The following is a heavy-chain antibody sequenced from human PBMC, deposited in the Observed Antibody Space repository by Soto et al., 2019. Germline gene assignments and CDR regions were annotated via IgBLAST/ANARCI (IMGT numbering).Heavy chain of an antibody. Sequence: PSETLSLTCTVSGGSISSYYWSWIRQPPGKGLEWIGYIYYSGSTNYNPSLKSRVTISVDTSKNQFSLKLSSVTAADTAVYYCARRRSWQLPLMGDYYHYYYMDVWGKGTTVTVSS. V-gene: IGHV4-59*08. J-gene: IGHJ6*03. D-gene: IGHD2-15*01. CDR3: ARRRSWQLPLMGDYYHYYYMDV. CDR2: IYYSGST. CDR1: GGSISSYY.